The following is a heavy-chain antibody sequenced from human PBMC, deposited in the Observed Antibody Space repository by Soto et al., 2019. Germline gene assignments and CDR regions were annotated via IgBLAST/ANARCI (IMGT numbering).Heavy chain of an antibody. CDR3: ARGGGFCGGDCYKGGIDY. V-gene: IGHV3-30-3*01. CDR2: ISYDGSTE. J-gene: IGHJ4*02. D-gene: IGHD2-21*02. CDR1: GFSFSPYT. Sequence: QVQLVESGGGVVQPGRSLRLSCAASGFSFSPYTMHWVRQAPGKGLEWVGVISYDGSTEYNPDSVKGRFTISRDNPKNRVYLQMNSLRADDTAIYYCARGGGFCGGDCYKGGIDYWGQGTLVIVSS.